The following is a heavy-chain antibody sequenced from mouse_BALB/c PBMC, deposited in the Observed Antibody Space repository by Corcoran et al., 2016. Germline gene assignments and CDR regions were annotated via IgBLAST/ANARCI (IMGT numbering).Heavy chain of an antibody. CDR2: IDPANGNT. Sequence: EVQLQQSGAELVKPGASVKLSCTASGFNIKDTYMHWVKQRPEQGLEWIGRIDPANGNTKYDPKFQGKATITADTSSNTAYLQLSILTSEDTAVYYCANWDWYFDVWGAGTTVTVSS. V-gene: IGHV14-3*02. CDR3: ANWDWYFDV. D-gene: IGHD4-1*01. CDR1: GFNIKDTY. J-gene: IGHJ1*01.